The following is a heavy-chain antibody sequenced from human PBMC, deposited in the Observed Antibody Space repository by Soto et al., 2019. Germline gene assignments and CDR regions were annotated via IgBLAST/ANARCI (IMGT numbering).Heavy chain of an antibody. CDR3: NTDLAYCSSTSCPFDY. CDR1: GFTFSNAW. J-gene: IGHJ4*02. CDR2: IKSKTDGGTT. Sequence: SLRLSCAASGFTFSNAWMSWVRHAPGKGLEWVGRIKSKTDGGTTDYAAPVKGRFTISRDDSKNTLYLQMNSLKTEDTAVYYCNTDLAYCSSTSCPFDYWGQGTLVTVSS. D-gene: IGHD2-2*01. V-gene: IGHV3-15*01.